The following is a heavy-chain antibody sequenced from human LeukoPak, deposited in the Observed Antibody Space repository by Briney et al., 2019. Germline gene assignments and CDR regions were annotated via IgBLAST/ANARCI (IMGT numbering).Heavy chain of an antibody. J-gene: IGHJ4*02. CDR3: ARVRLADERAWAY. Sequence: ASVKVSRKASGYTFSDFYIHWVRQAPGQGLEYVGWITPKSGDTYSPQRFQGRVTMTRDASISTAYMELSSLRTDDTAVYFCARVRLADERAWAYWGQGTLVTVSS. CDR2: ITPKSGDT. V-gene: IGHV1-2*02. CDR1: GYTFSDFY. D-gene: IGHD3-3*02.